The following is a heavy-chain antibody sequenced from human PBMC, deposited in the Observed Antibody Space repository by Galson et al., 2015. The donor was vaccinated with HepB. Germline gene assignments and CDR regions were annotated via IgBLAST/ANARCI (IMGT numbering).Heavy chain of an antibody. CDR3: AHIGRGNSGWYFAL. V-gene: IGHV2-5*02. J-gene: IGHJ2*01. D-gene: IGHD3-10*01. Sequence: PAPVKPTQTLTLTCTFSGFSLSTSGVGVGWIRQPPGKALEWLTVIYWDDDKRYSPSLKSRLTITKDTSKNQVVLTMTNMDPVDTGTYYCAHIGRGNSGWYFALWGRGTLVTVSS. CDR2: IYWDDDK. CDR1: GFSLSTSGVG.